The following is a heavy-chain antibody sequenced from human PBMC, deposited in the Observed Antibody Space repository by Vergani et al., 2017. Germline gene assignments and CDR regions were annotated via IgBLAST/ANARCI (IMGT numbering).Heavy chain of an antibody. CDR2: VEDSGYF. D-gene: IGHD1-14*01. CDR3: ARSIVSRNPPYYFDN. V-gene: IGHV4-59*01. CDR1: GGSLSGYY. Sequence: QVQLQESGPGLVRPSETLSLTCTVSGGSLSGYYWNWIRQTPGEGLEWIGYVEDSGYFNYNPSLKTRVSMSSDTSNNQFSLMLSSVTVADTAVYYCARSIVSRNPPYYFDNWVQGTLVTVSS. J-gene: IGHJ4*02.